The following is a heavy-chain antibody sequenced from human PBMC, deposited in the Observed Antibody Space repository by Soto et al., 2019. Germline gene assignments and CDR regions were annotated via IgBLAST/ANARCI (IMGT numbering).Heavy chain of an antibody. J-gene: IGHJ4*02. Sequence: EVQLLDSGGGLVQPGGSLRLSCAASGFTFSNYAMNWVRQAPGTGLDWVSAISGSGGSTYYADSVKGRFTISRDNSKNTLYLQMSSLRAEDTSVYYCAKGPLGRVYDLDYLGQGTLVTVAA. CDR3: AKGPLGRVYDLDY. CDR1: GFTFSNYA. CDR2: ISGSGGST. D-gene: IGHD7-27*01. V-gene: IGHV3-23*01.